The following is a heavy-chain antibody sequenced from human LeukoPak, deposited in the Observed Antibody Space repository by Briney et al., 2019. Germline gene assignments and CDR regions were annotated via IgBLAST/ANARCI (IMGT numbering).Heavy chain of an antibody. Sequence: ASVKVSCKVSGYTLTELSMHWVRQAPGKGLEWMGSFDPEHGETIYAQNFQGRVTMTEDTSTDTAYMELSSLRSEDTAMYYCATDYYDNNWFDSWGQGTLVTVSS. V-gene: IGHV1-24*01. J-gene: IGHJ5*01. CDR1: GYTLTELS. CDR3: ATDYYDNNWFDS. D-gene: IGHD3-22*01. CDR2: FDPEHGET.